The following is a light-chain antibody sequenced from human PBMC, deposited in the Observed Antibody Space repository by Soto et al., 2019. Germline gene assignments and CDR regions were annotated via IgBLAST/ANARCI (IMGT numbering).Light chain of an antibody. CDR3: SSYAGSNTWV. CDR2: DVS. CDR1: SSDVGGYNY. J-gene: IGLJ3*02. Sequence: QSVLTQPRSVSGSPGRSVTISCTGTSSDVGGYNYVSWYQQHPGKAPKLIIYDVSKRPSGVPDRFSGSKSANTASLTISGLQADDEADYYCSSYAGSNTWVFGGGTKLTVL. V-gene: IGLV2-11*01.